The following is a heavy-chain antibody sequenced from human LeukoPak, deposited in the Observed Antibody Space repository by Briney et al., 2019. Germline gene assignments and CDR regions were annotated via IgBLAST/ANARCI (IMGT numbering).Heavy chain of an antibody. CDR3: ARGPSRRGYSGYDRVY. D-gene: IGHD5-12*01. CDR1: GFTFSSYG. V-gene: IGHV3-30*02. J-gene: IGHJ4*02. CDR2: IRYDGSNK. Sequence: GGSLRLSCAASGFTFSSYGMHWVRQAPGKGLEWVAFIRYDGSNKYYADSVKGRFTISRDNSKNTLYLQMNSLRAEDTAVYYCARGPSRRGYSGYDRVYWGQGTLVTVSS.